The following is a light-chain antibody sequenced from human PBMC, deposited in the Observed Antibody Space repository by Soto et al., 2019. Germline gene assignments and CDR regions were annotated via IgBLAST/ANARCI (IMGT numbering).Light chain of an antibody. CDR2: AAS. V-gene: IGKV3-20*01. Sequence: EIVLTQSPGTLSLSPGERATLSCGASQSVSSSYLAWYQQKPGQAPRLLVYAASSRATGIPDRFSGSGSETDFTLTISRLEPEDFAVYYCQQYGSSPLTFGPGTKVDIK. J-gene: IGKJ3*01. CDR3: QQYGSSPLT. CDR1: QSVSSSY.